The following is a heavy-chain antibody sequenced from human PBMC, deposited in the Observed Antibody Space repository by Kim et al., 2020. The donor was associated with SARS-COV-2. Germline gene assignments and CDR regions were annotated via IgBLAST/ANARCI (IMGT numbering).Heavy chain of an antibody. J-gene: IGHJ4*02. CDR2: INASVGST. Sequence: ASVKVSCKASGYTFTSYYMHWVRQAPGQGLEWMGIINASVGSTSYAQKFQGRVTMTRDTSTSTVYMELSSLRSEDTAVYYCARGVYYDFWSGLRGDYWGQGTLVTVSS. CDR3: ARGVYYDFWSGLRGDY. V-gene: IGHV1-46*01. CDR1: GYTFTSYY. D-gene: IGHD3-3*01.